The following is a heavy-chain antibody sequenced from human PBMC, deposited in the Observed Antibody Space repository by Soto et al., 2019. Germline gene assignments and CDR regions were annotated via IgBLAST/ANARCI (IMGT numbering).Heavy chain of an antibody. CDR1: GYTFTGYY. CDR2: TNPNSGGT. D-gene: IGHD2-8*01. V-gene: IGHV1-2*02. J-gene: IGHJ3*02. CDR3: ARGGVVLMVYAMAFPLGGSQNAFDI. Sequence: ASVKVSCKASGYTFTGYYMHWVGQAPGQGLEWMGWTNPNSGGTNYAQKFQGRVTMTRDTSNSTAYMELSMLRSDDRAVYYCARGGVVLMVYAMAFPLGGSQNAFDIWGQGRTVTVSS.